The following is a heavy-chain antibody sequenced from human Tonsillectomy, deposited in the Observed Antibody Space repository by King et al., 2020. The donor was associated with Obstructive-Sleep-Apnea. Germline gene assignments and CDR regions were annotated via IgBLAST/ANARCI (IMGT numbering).Heavy chain of an antibody. V-gene: IGHV4-34*01. CDR1: GGSFSGYY. J-gene: IGHJ6*02. D-gene: IGHD6-19*01. CDR2: INHSGST. Sequence: VQLQQWGAGLLKPSETLSLTCAVYGGSFSGYYWSWLRQPPGKGLEWIGEINHSGSTNYNPSLKSRVTISVDTSKNQFSLKLSSVTAADTAVYYCARLYSSGWYRYYYYYGMDVWGQGTTVTVS. CDR3: ARLYSSGWYRYYYYYGMDV.